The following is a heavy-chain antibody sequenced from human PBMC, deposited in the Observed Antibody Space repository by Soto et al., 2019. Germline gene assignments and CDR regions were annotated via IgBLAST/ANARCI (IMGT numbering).Heavy chain of an antibody. CDR1: GGSISSGGYY. J-gene: IGHJ4*02. Sequence: SETLSLTCTVSGGSISSGGYYWSWIRQHPGKGLEWIGYIYYSGSTYYNPSLKSRVTISVDTSKNQFSLKLSSVTAADTAVYYCARGDYEASPFDYWGQGTLVTVSS. V-gene: IGHV4-31*03. CDR3: ARGDYEASPFDY. CDR2: IYYSGST. D-gene: IGHD4-17*01.